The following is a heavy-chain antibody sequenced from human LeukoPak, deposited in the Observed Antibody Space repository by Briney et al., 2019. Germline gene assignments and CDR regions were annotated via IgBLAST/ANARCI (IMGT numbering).Heavy chain of an antibody. CDR1: GYTFTNYY. V-gene: IGHV1-2*02. Sequence: ASVKVSCKASGYTFTNYYIHWVRQAPGQGLEWMGWINPNSGGTNYAQKFQGRVTMTRDTSISTAYMELSRLRSDDTAVYYCARSGWVHPKYYFDYWGQGTLVTVSS. D-gene: IGHD6-25*01. J-gene: IGHJ4*02. CDR3: ARSGWVHPKYYFDY. CDR2: INPNSGGT.